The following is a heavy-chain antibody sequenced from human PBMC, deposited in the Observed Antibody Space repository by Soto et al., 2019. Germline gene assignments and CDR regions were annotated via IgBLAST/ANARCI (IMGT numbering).Heavy chain of an antibody. V-gene: IGHV4-59*01. J-gene: IGHJ3*02. D-gene: IGHD3-22*01. Sequence: QVQLQESGPGLVKPSETLSLTCTVSGGSISSYYWSWIRQPPGKGLEWIGYIYYSGSTNYNSSLKSRVTISVDTSKNQFSLKLSSVTAADTAVYYCARDHSDSSGTYDAFDIWGQGTMVTVSS. CDR2: IYYSGST. CDR3: ARDHSDSSGTYDAFDI. CDR1: GGSISSYY.